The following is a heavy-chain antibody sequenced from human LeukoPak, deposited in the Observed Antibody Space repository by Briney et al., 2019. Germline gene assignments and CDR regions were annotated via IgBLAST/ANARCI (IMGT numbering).Heavy chain of an antibody. D-gene: IGHD3-3*01. J-gene: IGHJ4*02. V-gene: IGHV3-53*01. CDR3: ASNFWSGYYFDY. CDR1: GFTFSSYA. Sequence: GGSLRLSCAASGFTFSSYAMSWVRQAPGKGLEWVSVIYSGGSTYYADSVKGRFTISRDNSKNTLYLQMNSLRAEDTAVYYCASNFWSGYYFDYWGQGTLVTVSS. CDR2: IYSGGST.